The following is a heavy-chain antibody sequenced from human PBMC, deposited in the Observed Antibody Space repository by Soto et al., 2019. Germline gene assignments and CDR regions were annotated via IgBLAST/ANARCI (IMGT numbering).Heavy chain of an antibody. V-gene: IGHV1-3*01. J-gene: IGHJ4*02. CDR1: GYTFTSYA. CDR2: INAGNGNR. CDR3: ARDSPPSDY. Sequence: ASVKVSCKASGYTFTSYAVHWVRQAPGQRLEWMGWINAGNGNRKYSQKFQGRVTITRDTSASTAYMELSSLRSEDTAVYYCARDSPPSDYWGQGTLVTVSS.